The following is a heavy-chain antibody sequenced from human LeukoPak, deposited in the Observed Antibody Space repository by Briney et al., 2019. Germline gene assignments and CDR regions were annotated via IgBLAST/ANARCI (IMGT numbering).Heavy chain of an antibody. V-gene: IGHV1-24*01. CDR3: ARDSRRIIIMVRGAQMLGNAFDI. J-gene: IGHJ3*02. CDR1: GYTLTELS. CDR2: FDPEDGET. D-gene: IGHD3-10*01. Sequence: ASVKVSCKVSGYTLTELSMHWVRQAPGKGLEWMGGFDPEDGETIYAQKFQGRVTMTEDTSTDTAYMELSSLRSEDTAVYYCARDSRRIIIMVRGAQMLGNAFDIWGQGTMVTVSS.